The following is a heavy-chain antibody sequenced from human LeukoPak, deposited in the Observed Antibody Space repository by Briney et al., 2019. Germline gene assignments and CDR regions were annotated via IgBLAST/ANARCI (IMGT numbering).Heavy chain of an antibody. CDR3: ARAGGYCSSTSCRRYYGMDV. D-gene: IGHD2-2*01. CDR2: INDSGST. Sequence: SETLSLTCAVYGGSFSGYYWSWIRQPPGKGLEWIGEINDSGSTNYNPSLKSRVTISVDTSKNQFSLKLSSVTAADTAVYYCARAGGYCSSTSCRRYYGMDVWGKGTTVTVST. CDR1: GGSFSGYY. V-gene: IGHV4-34*01. J-gene: IGHJ6*04.